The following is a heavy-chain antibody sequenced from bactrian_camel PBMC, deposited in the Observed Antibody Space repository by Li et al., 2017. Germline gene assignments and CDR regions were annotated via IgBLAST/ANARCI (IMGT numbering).Heavy chain of an antibody. CDR3: AKGGSPYDP. CDR1: GFTLAGHC. J-gene: IGHJ4*01. V-gene: IGHV3S55*01. Sequence: VQLVESGGGSVQAGGSLRLSCEGSGFTLAGHCVGWFRQAPGKERERVAAVDNDGKTAYAASVKGRFTISKDNVKNTLYLQLNSLKTEDTAMYYCAKGGSPYDPRGQGTQVTVS. CDR2: VDNDGKT.